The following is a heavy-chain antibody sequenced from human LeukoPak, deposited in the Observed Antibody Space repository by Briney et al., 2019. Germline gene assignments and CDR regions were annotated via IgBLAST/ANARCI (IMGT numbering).Heavy chain of an antibody. CDR1: GFTLSSYS. CDR3: ARDRGYEDY. D-gene: IGHD5-12*01. V-gene: IGHV3-48*04. Sequence: GGSLRLSCAVSGFTLSSYSMKWVRQAPGKGLEWVSYISSSGSTIYYADSVKGRFTISRDNAKKSLYLQMNSLRAEDTAVYYCARDRGYEDYWGQGTLVTVSS. J-gene: IGHJ4*02. CDR2: ISSSGSTI.